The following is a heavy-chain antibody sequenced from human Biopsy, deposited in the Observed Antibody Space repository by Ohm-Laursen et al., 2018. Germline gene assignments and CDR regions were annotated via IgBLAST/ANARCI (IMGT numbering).Heavy chain of an antibody. J-gene: IGHJ6*02. D-gene: IGHD6-13*01. V-gene: IGHV2-70*11. CDR2: VDWDGYK. CDR1: GFSLSARGMC. CDR3: ARTPILIVSAGLVYRRRRHLQGMDV. Sequence: TQTLTLTCSFSGFSLSARGMCVSWIRQAPGKALEWLARVDWDGYKGYRASLQTKLSISKDTSNDQVVLTVNNVDPADTATYYCARTPILIVSAGLVYRRRRHLQGMDVWGQGIAVTVS.